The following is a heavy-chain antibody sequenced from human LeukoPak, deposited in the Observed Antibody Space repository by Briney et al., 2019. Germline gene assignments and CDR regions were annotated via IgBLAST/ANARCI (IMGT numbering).Heavy chain of an antibody. CDR3: AKSDVWSCYLHYFDY. CDR1: GFTFSSDA. V-gene: IGHV3-23*01. D-gene: IGHD3-3*01. CDR2: ISGSGGST. J-gene: IGHJ4*02. Sequence: GGSLRLSCAASGFTFSSDAMSWVRQAPGKGLEWVSAISGSGGSTYYADSVKGRFTISRDNSKNTLYLQMNSLRAEDTAVYYCAKSDVWSCYLHYFDYWGQGTLVTVSS.